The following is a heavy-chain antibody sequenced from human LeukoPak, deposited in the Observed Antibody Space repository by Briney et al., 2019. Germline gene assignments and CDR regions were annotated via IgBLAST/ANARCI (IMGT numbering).Heavy chain of an antibody. CDR1: GFTFSSYE. Sequence: GSLRLSCAASGFTFSSYEMNWVRQAPGKGLEWIGSIYYSGSTYYNPSLKSRVTISVDTSKNQFSLQLNSVTPEDTAVYYCASSNVRYFDWLLSRGGYFDYWGQGTLVTVSS. D-gene: IGHD3-9*01. CDR3: ASSNVRYFDWLLSRGGYFDY. J-gene: IGHJ4*02. CDR2: IYYSGST. V-gene: IGHV4-59*05.